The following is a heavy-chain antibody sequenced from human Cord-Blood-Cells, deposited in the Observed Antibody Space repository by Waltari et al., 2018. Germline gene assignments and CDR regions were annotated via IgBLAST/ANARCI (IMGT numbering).Heavy chain of an antibody. J-gene: IGHJ4*02. CDR1: GVTFSSYA. D-gene: IGHD2-2*01. CDR3: ARRYCSSTSCYYFDY. CDR2: IIPIFGTA. Sequence: QVQLVQSGAEVKKPGSSVKVPCKASGVTFSSYAISWLREAPGQGLEWMGGIIPIFGTANYAQKFQGRVTITADESTSTAYMELSSLRSEDTAVYYCARRYCSSTSCYYFDYWGQGTLVTVSS. V-gene: IGHV1-69*12.